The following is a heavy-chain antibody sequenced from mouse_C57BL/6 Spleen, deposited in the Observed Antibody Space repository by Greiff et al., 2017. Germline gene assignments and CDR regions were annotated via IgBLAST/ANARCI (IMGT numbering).Heavy chain of an antibody. D-gene: IGHD2-5*01. CDR2: INPSNGGT. CDR3: ARSPAYYSNEGFAY. CDR1: GYTFTSYW. V-gene: IGHV1-53*01. Sequence: QVHVKQPGTELVKPGASVKLSCKASGYTFTSYWMHWVKQRPGQGLEWIGNINPSNGGTNYNEKFKSKATLTVDKSSSTAYMQLSSLTSEDSAVYYCARSPAYYSNEGFAYWGQGTLVTVSA. J-gene: IGHJ3*01.